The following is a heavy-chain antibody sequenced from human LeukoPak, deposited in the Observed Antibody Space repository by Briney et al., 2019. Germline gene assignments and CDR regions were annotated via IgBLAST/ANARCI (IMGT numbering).Heavy chain of an antibody. J-gene: IGHJ3*02. CDR2: ICYSGST. CDR1: GGSISSYY. CDR3: ARDSGSGWPNDAFDI. V-gene: IGHV4-59*01. D-gene: IGHD6-19*01. Sequence: PSETLSLTCTVSGGSISSYYWSWIRQPPGKGLEWIGYICYSGSTNYNPSLKSRVTISVDTSKNQFSLKLSSVTAADTAVYYCARDSGSGWPNDAFDIWGQGTMVTVSS.